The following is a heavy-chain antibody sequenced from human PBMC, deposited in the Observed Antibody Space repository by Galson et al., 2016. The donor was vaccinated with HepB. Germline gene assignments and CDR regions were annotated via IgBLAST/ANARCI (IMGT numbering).Heavy chain of an antibody. D-gene: IGHD3-10*01. Sequence: TLSLTCTVSGDSITTGGYYWSWIRQHPGKGLEWIGYIYYSGSTFYNPSLKSRVILSVDTSKNEFSLNLTSVTATDTAIYYCAANRGGPGSYDYCGPGTVVTVSS. J-gene: IGHJ4*02. V-gene: IGHV4-31*03. CDR1: GDSITTGGYY. CDR3: AANRGGPGSYDY. CDR2: IYYSGST.